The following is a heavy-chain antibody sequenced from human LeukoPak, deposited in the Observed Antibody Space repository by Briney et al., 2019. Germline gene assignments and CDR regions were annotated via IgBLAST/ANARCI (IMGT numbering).Heavy chain of an antibody. CDR3: ARRGRGIQLWLDLVFDY. J-gene: IGHJ4*02. Sequence: SETLSLTCAVYDGSFSGYYWCWIRQPPGKGLEWIGEINHSGSTNYNPSLKSRVTISVDTSKNQFSLKLSSVTAADTAVYYCARRGRGIQLWLDLVFDYWGQGTLVTVSS. CDR2: INHSGST. D-gene: IGHD5-18*01. V-gene: IGHV4-34*01. CDR1: DGSFSGYY.